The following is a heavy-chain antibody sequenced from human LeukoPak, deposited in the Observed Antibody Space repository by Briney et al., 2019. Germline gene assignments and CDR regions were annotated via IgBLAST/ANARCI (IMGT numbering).Heavy chain of an antibody. CDR1: GFTFSSYS. CDR3: ARDGGYRAIDY. CDR2: ISSSSSNI. V-gene: IGHV3-21*01. J-gene: IGHJ4*02. Sequence: GGSLRLSCAASGFTFSSYSMNGVRQAPGKGLEWVAFISSSSSNIYYADSVKGRFTISRDNDKNSLYLQMNSLRAEDTALYYCARDGGYRAIDYWGQGTLVTVSS. D-gene: IGHD5-12*01.